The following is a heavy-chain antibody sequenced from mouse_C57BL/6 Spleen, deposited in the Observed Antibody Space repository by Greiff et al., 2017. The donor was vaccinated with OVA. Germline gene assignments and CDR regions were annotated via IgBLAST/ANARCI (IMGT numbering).Heavy chain of an antibody. CDR1: GYTFTSYW. V-gene: IGHV1-64*01. D-gene: IGHD1-1*01. J-gene: IGHJ2*01. Sequence: QVQLQQSGAELVKPGASVKLSCKASGYTFTSYWMHWVKRRTGQGLEWIGMIHPNSGSTNYNEKFKGKATLTADKSSSTAYLQLSSLTSEDSAVYCSASVVAELCFDYWGQGTTLTVSS. CDR2: IHPNSGST. CDR3: ASVVAELCFDY.